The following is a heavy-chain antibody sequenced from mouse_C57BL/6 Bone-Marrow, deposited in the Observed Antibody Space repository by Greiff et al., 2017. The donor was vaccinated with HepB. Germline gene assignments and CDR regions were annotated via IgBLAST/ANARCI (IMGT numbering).Heavy chain of an antibody. CDR3: TGDSSGYVGFAY. CDR1: GFNIKDDY. D-gene: IGHD3-2*02. CDR2: IDPENGDT. V-gene: IGHV14-4*01. J-gene: IGHJ3*01. Sequence: EVQVVESGAELVRPGASVKLSCTASGFNIKDDYMHWVKQRPEQGPEWIGWIDPENGDTEYASKFQGKATITADTSSNTAYLQLSSLTSEDTAVYYCTGDSSGYVGFAYWGQGTLVTVSA.